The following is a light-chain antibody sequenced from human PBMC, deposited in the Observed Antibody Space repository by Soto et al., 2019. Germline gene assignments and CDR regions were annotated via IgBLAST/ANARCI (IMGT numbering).Light chain of an antibody. Sequence: QSALTQPASVSGSPEQSITISCTGTSSDVGTYNLVSWYQQHPGKPPKLIIYDVANRPSGVSNRFSGSKSGSTASLIISRLQTEDEADYYCVSYTSSTTYVFGTGTKVTVL. CDR1: SSDVGTYNL. CDR3: VSYTSSTTYV. CDR2: DVA. J-gene: IGLJ1*01. V-gene: IGLV2-14*02.